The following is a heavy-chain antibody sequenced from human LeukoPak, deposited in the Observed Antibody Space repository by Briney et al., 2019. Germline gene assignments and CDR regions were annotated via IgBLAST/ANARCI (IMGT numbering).Heavy chain of an antibody. V-gene: IGHV3-23*01. Sequence: GGSLRLSCAASGFTFSDYYMSWIRQAPGKGLEWVSAISGSGGSTYYADSVKGRFTISRDNSKNTLYLQMNSLRAEDTAVYHCAIVGADEGMDVWGQGTTVTVSS. CDR1: GFTFSDYY. J-gene: IGHJ6*02. CDR3: AIVGADEGMDV. CDR2: ISGSGGST. D-gene: IGHD1-26*01.